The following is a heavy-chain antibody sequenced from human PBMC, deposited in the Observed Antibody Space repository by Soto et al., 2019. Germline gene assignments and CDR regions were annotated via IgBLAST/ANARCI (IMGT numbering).Heavy chain of an antibody. D-gene: IGHD1-1*01. J-gene: IGHJ4*02. V-gene: IGHV3-11*03. CDR1: GFDFSDFH. CDR3: AANWNFGLNF. CDR2: ISSSLGHT. Sequence: GGSLRLSCAGSGFDFSDFHISWVRQAPGKGLEWISYISSSLGHTDYADSVKGRFTISRDNAKSSVFLEMSDPRSDDTAVYYCAANWNFGLNFWGQGTLVTVSS.